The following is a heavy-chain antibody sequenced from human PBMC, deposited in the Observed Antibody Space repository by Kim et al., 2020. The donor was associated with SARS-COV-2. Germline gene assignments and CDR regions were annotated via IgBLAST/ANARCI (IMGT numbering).Heavy chain of an antibody. J-gene: IGHJ4*02. CDR3: ARGGVSVDY. V-gene: IGHV3-48*02. D-gene: IGHD2-8*01. CDR2: STI. Sequence: STIYCADSVKGRFTISRDNAKNSLYLQMNSLRDEDTAVYYCARGGVSVDYWGQGTLVTVSS.